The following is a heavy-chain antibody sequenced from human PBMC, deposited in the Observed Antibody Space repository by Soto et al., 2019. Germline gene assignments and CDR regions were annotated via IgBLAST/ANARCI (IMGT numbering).Heavy chain of an antibody. V-gene: IGHV4-34*01. D-gene: IGHD3-10*01. J-gene: IGHJ4*02. Sequence: QVQLQQWGAGLLKPSETLSLTCAVYGGSFSGYYWSWIRQPPGKGLEWIGEITHSGSTNYNPSLKSRVTISVDTSKNQFSLKLSSVTAADTAVYYCARGLYYYGSGSYYGYWGQGTLVTVSS. CDR3: ARGLYYYGSGSYYGY. CDR2: ITHSGST. CDR1: GGSFSGYY.